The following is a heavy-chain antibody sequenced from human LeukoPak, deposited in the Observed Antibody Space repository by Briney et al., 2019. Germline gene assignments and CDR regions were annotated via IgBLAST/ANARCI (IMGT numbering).Heavy chain of an antibody. D-gene: IGHD5-18*01. CDR3: ARPSGYSYGYGNDAFDI. J-gene: IGHJ3*02. CDR1: GGSISSYY. V-gene: IGHV4-59*01. CDR2: IYYSGST. Sequence: SETLSLTCTVSGGSISSYYWSWIRQPPGKGLEWIGYIYYSGSTNYNPSLKSRVTISVGTSKNQFSLKLSSVTAADTAVYYCARPSGYSYGYGNDAFDIWGQGTMVTVSS.